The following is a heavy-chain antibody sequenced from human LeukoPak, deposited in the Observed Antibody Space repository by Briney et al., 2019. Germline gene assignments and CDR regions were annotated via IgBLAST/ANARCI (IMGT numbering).Heavy chain of an antibody. CDR3: ASEVGYCSSTSCYSRWFDP. CDR1: GGSISNDY. V-gene: IGHV4-59*12. CDR2: IYHSGST. J-gene: IGHJ5*02. D-gene: IGHD2-2*01. Sequence: SETLSLTCTVSGGSISNDYWSWIRQTPGKGLEWIGYIYHSGSTNSNPSLKSRVTISVDTSKNQFSLKLSSVTAADTAVYYCASEVGYCSSTSCYSRWFDPWGQGTLVTVSS.